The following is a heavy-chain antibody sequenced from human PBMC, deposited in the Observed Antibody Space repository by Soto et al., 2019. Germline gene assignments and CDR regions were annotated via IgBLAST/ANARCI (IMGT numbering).Heavy chain of an antibody. CDR3: ARHPERIAQIGWFDP. J-gene: IGHJ5*02. CDR2: ISSRSSTI. V-gene: IGHV3-48*01. D-gene: IGHD6-13*01. CDR1: GFTFSSYS. Sequence: PGGSLRLSCAASGFTFSSYSMNWVRQAPGKGLEWVSYISSRSSTIYYADSVKGRFTISRDNAKSSLYLQMNSLRAEDTAVYYCARHPERIAQIGWFDPWGQGT.